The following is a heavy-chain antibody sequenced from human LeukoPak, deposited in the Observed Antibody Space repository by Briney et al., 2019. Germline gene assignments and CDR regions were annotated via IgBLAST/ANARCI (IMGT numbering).Heavy chain of an antibody. J-gene: IGHJ6*03. CDR3: ARGGSESYRHYYYMDV. CDR2: IYYSGST. Sequence: SETLSLTCTVSGGSISSYYWIWIRQPPGKGLEWIGYIYYSGSTNYNPSLKSRVTISVDTSKNQFSLNLSSVTTADTAVYYCARGGSESYRHYYYMDVWGKGTTVTVSS. D-gene: IGHD3-10*01. CDR1: GGSISSYY. V-gene: IGHV4-59*01.